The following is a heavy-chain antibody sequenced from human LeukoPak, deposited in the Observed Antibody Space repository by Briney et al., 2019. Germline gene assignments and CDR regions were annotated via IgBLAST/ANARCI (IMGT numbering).Heavy chain of an antibody. J-gene: IGHJ4*02. CDR3: ARGSYHGFSGDS. CDR1: GGAIGSDGYY. D-gene: IGHD3-10*01. Sequence: PSETLSLTCSVSGGAIGSDGYYWNWIRRHPGKGLEWIGYIYYSGSASYNPSLKSRVTISVDTSKNQFSLRLSSVTAADTAVYYCARGSYHGFSGDSWGQGSLVTVSS. CDR2: IYYSGSA. V-gene: IGHV4-31*03.